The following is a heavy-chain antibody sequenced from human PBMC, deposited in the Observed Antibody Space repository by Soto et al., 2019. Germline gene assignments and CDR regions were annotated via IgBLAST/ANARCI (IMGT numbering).Heavy chain of an antibody. V-gene: IGHV4-59*01. D-gene: IGHD4-17*01. CDR3: ARGKNYGDYDYYYGMDV. CDR1: GGSISSYY. Sequence: SETLSHTCTFSGGSISSYYWSLIRQPPGKGLEWIGYIYYSGSTNYNPSLKSRVTTSVDTPKNQFSLKLSSVTAADTAVYYCARGKNYGDYDYYYGMDVWGQGTTVTVSS. J-gene: IGHJ6*02. CDR2: IYYSGST.